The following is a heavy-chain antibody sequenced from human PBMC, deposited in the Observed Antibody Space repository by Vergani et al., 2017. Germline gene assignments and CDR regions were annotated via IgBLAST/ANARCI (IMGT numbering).Heavy chain of an antibody. D-gene: IGHD5-12*01. CDR1: GFTFTDYG. CDR3: VRARCSGPCFMSNWFDS. J-gene: IGHJ5*01. V-gene: IGHV3-49*04. Sequence: VQLVESGGGVVQPGGSLRLSCRASGFTFTDYGISWVRQAPGKGLEWVGFVRNKEDGGTPEHAASVKGRFTISRDDSKAIAYLQMNSLRGDDTAIYYCVRARCSGPCFMSNWFDSWGQGTLVTVSS. CDR2: VRNKEDGGTP.